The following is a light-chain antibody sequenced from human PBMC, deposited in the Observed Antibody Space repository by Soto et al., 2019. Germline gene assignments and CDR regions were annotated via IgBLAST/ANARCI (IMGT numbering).Light chain of an antibody. CDR2: KAS. V-gene: IGKV1-5*03. CDR1: QTISSW. Sequence: DIQMTQSHSTLSGSVGYRLTITCRPSQTISSWLAWYQQKKGKAPKILIYKASTLKSGVPSRFSGSIYGTEFTLTISCLQTDDFATYDCQHYNSYSEAFGQGTRLEIK. CDR3: QHYNSYSEA. J-gene: IGKJ5*01.